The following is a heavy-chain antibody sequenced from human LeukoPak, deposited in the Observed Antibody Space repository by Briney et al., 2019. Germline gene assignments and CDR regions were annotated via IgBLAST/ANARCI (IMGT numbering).Heavy chain of an antibody. CDR3: ARVDRYSSGWYRYYYGMDV. D-gene: IGHD6-19*01. J-gene: IGHJ6*02. CDR1: GYTFTSYD. V-gene: IGHV1-8*01. Sequence: ASVKVSCKASGYTFTSYDINWVRQATGQGLEWMGWMNPNSGNTGYAQKFQGRVTMTRNTSISTAYMELSSLRSEDTAVYYCARVDRYSSGWYRYYYGMDVWGQGTTVTVSS. CDR2: MNPNSGNT.